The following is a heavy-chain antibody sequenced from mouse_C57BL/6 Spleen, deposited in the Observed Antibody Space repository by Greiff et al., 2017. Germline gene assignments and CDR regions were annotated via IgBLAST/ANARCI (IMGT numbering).Heavy chain of an antibody. CDR1: GFTFSSYA. CDR2: ISDGGSYT. D-gene: IGHD2-4*01. V-gene: IGHV5-4*01. Sequence: EVKVVESGGGLVKPGGSLKLSCAASGFTFSSYAMSWVRQTPEKRLEWVATISDGGSYTYYPDNVKGRITISRDNAKNNLYLQMSHLKSEDTAMYYCAREEDDYDYFAYWGQGTLVTVSA. J-gene: IGHJ3*01. CDR3: AREEDDYDYFAY.